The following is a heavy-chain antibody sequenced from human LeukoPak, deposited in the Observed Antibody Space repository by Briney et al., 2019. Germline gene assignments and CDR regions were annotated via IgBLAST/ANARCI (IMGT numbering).Heavy chain of an antibody. CDR1: GGSISSGGYY. D-gene: IGHD6-13*01. CDR3: ARAAAAGTFVAVDY. V-gene: IGHV4-31*03. J-gene: IGHJ4*02. Sequence: SETLSLTGTVSGGSISSGGYYWSWIRQHPGKGLEWIGYIYYSGSTYYNPSLKSRVTISVDTSKNQFSLKLSSVTAADTAVYYCARAAAAGTFVAVDYWGQGTLVTVSS. CDR2: IYYSGST.